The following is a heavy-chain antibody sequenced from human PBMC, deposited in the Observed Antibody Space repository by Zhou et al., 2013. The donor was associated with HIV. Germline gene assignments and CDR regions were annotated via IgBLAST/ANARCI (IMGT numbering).Heavy chain of an antibody. CDR1: GGTFSSYA. CDR3: ARPGNGYYDSSGYSDAFDI. J-gene: IGHJ3*02. Sequence: QVQLVQSGAEVKKPGSSVKVSCKASGGTFSSYAISWVRQAPGQGLEWMGGIIPIFGTANYAQKFQGRVTITTDESTSTAYMELSSLRSEDTAVYYCARPGNGYYDSSGYSDAFDIWGQGTMVTVSS. CDR2: IIPIFGTA. V-gene: IGHV1-69*05. D-gene: IGHD3-22*01.